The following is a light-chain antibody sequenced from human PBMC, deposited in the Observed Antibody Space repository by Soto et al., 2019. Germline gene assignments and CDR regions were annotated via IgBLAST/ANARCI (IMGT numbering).Light chain of an antibody. Sequence: EIVLTQSPGTLSLSPGERATLSCRASLSVSSSYLAWYQQKPGQAPRLLIYGASSRATGIPDRFSGSGSGTDFTLTISRLEPEDFAVYYCQQYNNWPPTFGQGTKVEIK. V-gene: IGKV3-20*01. J-gene: IGKJ1*01. CDR1: LSVSSSY. CDR2: GAS. CDR3: QQYNNWPPT.